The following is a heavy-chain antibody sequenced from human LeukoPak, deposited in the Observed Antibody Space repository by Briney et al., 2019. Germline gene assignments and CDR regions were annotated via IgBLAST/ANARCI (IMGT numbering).Heavy chain of an antibody. CDR1: GGSISSGSYY. V-gene: IGHV4-61*02. J-gene: IGHJ4*02. Sequence: SETLSLTCTVSGGSISSGSYYWSWMRQPAGKGLEWIGRIYTSGSTNYNPSLKSRVTISVDTSKNQFSLKLSSVTAADTAVYYCARGGNTMVLFDYWGQGTLVTVSS. CDR3: ARGGNTMVLFDY. CDR2: IYTSGST. D-gene: IGHD3-10*01.